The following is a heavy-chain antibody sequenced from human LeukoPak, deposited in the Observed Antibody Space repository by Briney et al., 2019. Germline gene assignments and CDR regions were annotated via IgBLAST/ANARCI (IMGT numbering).Heavy chain of an antibody. J-gene: IGHJ4*02. CDR2: ISAYNGNT. CDR3: AINFPLQPDY. V-gene: IGHV1-18*01. D-gene: IGHD5-18*01. Sequence: GASVKASGKASGYTFTSYGISWVRQAPGQGLEWMGWISAYNGNTNYAQRLQGRVTMTTDTSTSTAYMELRSLRSDDTAVYYCAINFPLQPDYWGQGTLVTVSS. CDR1: GYTFTSYG.